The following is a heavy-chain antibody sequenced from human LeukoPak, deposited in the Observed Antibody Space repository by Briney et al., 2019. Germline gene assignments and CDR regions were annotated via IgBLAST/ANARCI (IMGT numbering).Heavy chain of an antibody. CDR2: ISDSGSDT. CDR3: TKGQVYGVE. D-gene: IGHD4-17*01. Sequence: GGSLRLSCSDSGFTGFTFANYAMRWVRQAPGKGLEWISVISDSGSDTYYADSVKGRFTISRDNSKNTLYLQMNNMRAEDTATYYCTKGQVYGVEWGQGTLVTVSS. J-gene: IGHJ4*02. CDR1: GFTGFTFANYA. V-gene: IGHV3-23*01.